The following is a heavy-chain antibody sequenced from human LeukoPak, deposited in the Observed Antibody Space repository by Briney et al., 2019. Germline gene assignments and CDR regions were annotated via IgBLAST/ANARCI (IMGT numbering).Heavy chain of an antibody. D-gene: IGHD1-26*01. CDR3: ARGSGSYHTAYMN. CDR2: IYPGDSDT. CDR1: GYSFTSYW. J-gene: IGHJ4*02. Sequence: GESLKISRKGSGYSFTSYWIGWVRQMPGKGLEWMGIIYPGDSDTRYSPSFQGQVTISADKSLSTAYLQWSSLKASDTATYYCARGSGSYHTAYMNWGQGSPVTVSS. V-gene: IGHV5-51*01.